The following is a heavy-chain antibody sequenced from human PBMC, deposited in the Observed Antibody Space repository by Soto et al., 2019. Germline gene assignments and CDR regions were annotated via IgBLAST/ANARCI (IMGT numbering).Heavy chain of an antibody. CDR3: ARSHYYGSGSYWATGYYYGMDV. V-gene: IGHV4-34*01. D-gene: IGHD3-10*01. CDR1: DGSLSGYY. Sequence: SVTLSLTCAVYDGSLSGYYWSLIRQPPGKGLEWIGEINHSGSTNYNPSLKSRVTISVDTSKNQFSLKLSSVTAADTAVYYCARSHYYGSGSYWATGYYYGMDVWGQGNTVTVSS. CDR2: INHSGST. J-gene: IGHJ6*02.